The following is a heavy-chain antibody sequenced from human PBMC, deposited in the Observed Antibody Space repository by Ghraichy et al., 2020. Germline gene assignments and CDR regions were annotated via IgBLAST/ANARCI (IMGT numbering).Heavy chain of an antibody. CDR3: ARGPIT. V-gene: IGHV4-34*01. CDR1: GGSFSGYY. Sequence: SETLSLTCAVYGGSFSGYYWSWIRQPPGKGLEWIGEINHSGSTNYNPSLKSRVTISVDTSKNQFSLKLSSVTAADTAVYYCARGPITWGQGTLVTVSS. J-gene: IGHJ5*02. CDR2: INHSGST.